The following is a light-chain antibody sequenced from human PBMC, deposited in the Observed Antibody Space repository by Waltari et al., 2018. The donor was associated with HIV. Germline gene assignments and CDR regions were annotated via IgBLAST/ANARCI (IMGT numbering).Light chain of an antibody. Sequence: QSALAQPASVSGSPGQSLTISCPGTIHDIGGYNYVSWYQFRPGNAPKLMIYEVTQRPSGVSSRFSGSKSDNMASLTISGLLAEDEAIYYCCSYTVKATYVFGPGTKVTVL. CDR1: IHDIGGYNY. CDR2: EVT. CDR3: CSYTVKATYV. J-gene: IGLJ1*01. V-gene: IGLV2-14*01.